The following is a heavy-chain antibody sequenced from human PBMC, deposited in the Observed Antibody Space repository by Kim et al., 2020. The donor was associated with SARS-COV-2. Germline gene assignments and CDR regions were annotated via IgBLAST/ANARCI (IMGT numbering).Heavy chain of an antibody. Sequence: GGSLRLSCAVSGFTFSSYSMNWVRQAPGKGLEWVSSISSSSTYTYYADSVKGRFTISRDNAKNSLYLQMNSLRAEDTAVYYCARSATVTTVYYFDYWGQGTLVTVSS. V-gene: IGHV3-21*01. CDR2: ISSSSTYT. CDR3: ARSATVTTVYYFDY. J-gene: IGHJ4*02. D-gene: IGHD4-17*01. CDR1: GFTFSSYS.